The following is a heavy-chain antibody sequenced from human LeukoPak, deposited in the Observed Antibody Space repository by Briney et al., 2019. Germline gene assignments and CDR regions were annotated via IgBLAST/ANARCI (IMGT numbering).Heavy chain of an antibody. Sequence: SETLSLTCTVSGGAISSYYWSWIRQPPGKGLEWIGYIYYSGSTNYNPSLKSRVTISVDTSKNQFSLKLSSVTAADTAVYYCARVGSGTFDYWGQGTLVTVSS. J-gene: IGHJ4*02. CDR1: GGAISSYY. D-gene: IGHD3-10*01. CDR3: ARVGSGTFDY. CDR2: IYYSGST. V-gene: IGHV4-59*01.